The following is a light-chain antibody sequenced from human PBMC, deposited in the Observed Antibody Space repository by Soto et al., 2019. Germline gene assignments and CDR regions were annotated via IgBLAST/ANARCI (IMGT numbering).Light chain of an antibody. J-gene: IGKJ4*01. CDR2: DAS. Sequence: EIVLTQSPATLSLSPGERATLSCRASQSVSTYLAWYQQKLGQAPRLLIYDASKRATGIPARFSGSGSGTDFTLSISSLEPEDFAVYYCQQRSNWPPPFGGGTKVEIK. CDR1: QSVSTY. CDR3: QQRSNWPPP. V-gene: IGKV3-11*01.